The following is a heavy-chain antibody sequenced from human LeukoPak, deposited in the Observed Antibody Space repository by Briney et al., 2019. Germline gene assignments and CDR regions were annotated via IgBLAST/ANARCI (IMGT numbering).Heavy chain of an antibody. Sequence: GGSLRLSCAASGFTFSNFWMSWVRQAPGKGLEWVSAISGSGGSTYYADSVKGRFTISRDNSKNTLYLQMNSLRAEDTAVYYCATTDDSSTYYYYGMDVWGQGTTVTVSS. D-gene: IGHD2-2*01. CDR2: ISGSGGST. V-gene: IGHV3-23*01. CDR3: ATTDDSSTYYYYGMDV. CDR1: GFTFSNFW. J-gene: IGHJ6*02.